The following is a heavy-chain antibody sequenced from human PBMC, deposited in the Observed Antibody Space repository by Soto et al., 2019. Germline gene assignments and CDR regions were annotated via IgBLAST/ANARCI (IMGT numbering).Heavy chain of an antibody. Sequence: QVQLVESGGGVVQPGRSLRLSCAASGFTFSSYGMHWVRQAPGKGLEWVAVISYDGSIKYYADSVKGRFTISRDNSKNTLYLQMNSLRAEDTAVYYCAKESSGFGAWGQGTLVTVSS. CDR3: AKESSGFGA. CDR2: ISYDGSIK. CDR1: GFTFSSYG. J-gene: IGHJ5*02. V-gene: IGHV3-30*18. D-gene: IGHD6-19*01.